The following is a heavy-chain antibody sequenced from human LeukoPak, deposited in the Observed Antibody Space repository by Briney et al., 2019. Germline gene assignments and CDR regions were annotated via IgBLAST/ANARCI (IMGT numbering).Heavy chain of an antibody. CDR3: VRPSGDYDYDAFDI. CDR2: IYPSGNT. V-gene: IGHV4-61*08. Sequence: SETLSLTCTVSGGSISSGGYYWSWIRQPPGKGLEWIGYIYPSGNTKYNPSLKSRVTISVDTSKNQFSLKLSSVTAADTAVYYCVRPSGDYDYDAFDIWGQGTMLTVSS. J-gene: IGHJ3*02. CDR1: GGSISSGGYY. D-gene: IGHD5-12*01.